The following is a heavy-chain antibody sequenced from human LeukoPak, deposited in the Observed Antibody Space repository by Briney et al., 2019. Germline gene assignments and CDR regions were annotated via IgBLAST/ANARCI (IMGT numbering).Heavy chain of an antibody. J-gene: IGHJ4*02. CDR1: GFTFSSYG. V-gene: IGHV3-48*04. CDR2: ISSSGSTI. Sequence: PGESLRLSCTASGFTFSSYGMHWVRQAPGKGLEWVSYISSSGSTIYYADSVKGRFTISRDNAKNSLYLQMNSLRAEDTAVYYCARATTVTTPYYFDYWGQGTLVTVSS. CDR3: ARATTVTTPYYFDY. D-gene: IGHD4-17*01.